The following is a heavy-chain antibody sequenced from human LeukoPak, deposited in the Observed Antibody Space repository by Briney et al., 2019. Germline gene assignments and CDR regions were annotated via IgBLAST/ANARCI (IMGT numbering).Heavy chain of an antibody. D-gene: IGHD6-13*01. Sequence: GGSLRLSCAASGFTFSTYAMTWVRQAPGRGLEWVSATSGGRGSTYYADSVKGRFTMSRDNSKNTVYLQMNSLRADDTAVYFCAKGKASSWLDRFDPWGQGTLVTVSS. V-gene: IGHV3-23*01. CDR2: TSGGRGST. J-gene: IGHJ5*02. CDR1: GFTFSTYA. CDR3: AKGKASSWLDRFDP.